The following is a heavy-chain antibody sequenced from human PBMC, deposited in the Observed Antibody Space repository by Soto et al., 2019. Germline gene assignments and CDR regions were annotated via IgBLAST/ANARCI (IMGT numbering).Heavy chain of an antibody. CDR1: GGTFSNTA. CDR3: ATPAEPLYTAMLKGLAH. D-gene: IGHD2-8*01. CDR2: IIPIFGAP. V-gene: IGHV1-69*01. Sequence: QVQLVQSGAEVKKPGSSVKVSCKASGGTFSNTAFIWVRQAPGQGLEWMGGIIPIFGAPNYAQKFQGRLMISADDSASKAYMELNTLTSEDPAVYYWATPAEPLYTAMLKGLAHWGQGTLVTVSS. J-gene: IGHJ4*02.